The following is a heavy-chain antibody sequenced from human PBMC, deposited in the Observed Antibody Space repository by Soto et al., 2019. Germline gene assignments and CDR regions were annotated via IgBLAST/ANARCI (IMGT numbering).Heavy chain of an antibody. D-gene: IGHD4-17*01. Sequence: LSLTCAVSHFSRSIGYCLGWIRQPPGKGLEWIGSIYQRGSTFYNSALKSRVTMSMDTSRNLFSLNLRSVTAADTAVYYCSKSGDYGLDAFDLWGQGTMVTVSS. V-gene: IGHV4-38-2*01. J-gene: IGHJ3*01. CDR3: SKSGDYGLDAFDL. CDR1: HFSRSIGYC. CDR2: IYQRGST.